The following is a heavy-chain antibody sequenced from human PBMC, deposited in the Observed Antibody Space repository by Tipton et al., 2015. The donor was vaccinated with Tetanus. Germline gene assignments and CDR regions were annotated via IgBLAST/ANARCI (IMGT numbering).Heavy chain of an antibody. CDR2: LSGSEKDP. D-gene: IGHD2-2*01. V-gene: IGHV3-23*01. CDR3: VKHLIPGRAYFDS. Sequence: SGFTFRTYGMSWVRQAPGKGLEWVSSLSGSEKDPYNKDSVKGRFTVSRDDSKNTLYLQLSSLRVEDTAVYCCVKHLIPGRAYFDSWGLGTLVTVSS. CDR1: GFTFRTYG. J-gene: IGHJ4*02.